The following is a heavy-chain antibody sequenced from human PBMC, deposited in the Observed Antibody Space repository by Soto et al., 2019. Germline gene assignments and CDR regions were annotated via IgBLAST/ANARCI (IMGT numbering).Heavy chain of an antibody. CDR3: ARVYGGGWSRDGYFDY. V-gene: IGHV1-69*02. Sequence: QVQLVQSGAEVKKPGSSVKVSCKASGGTFSSYTISWVRQAPGQGLEWMGRIIPILGIANYAQKFQGRVTITADKSTSTAYMELSSLRSEDTAVYYCARVYGGGWSRDGYFDYWGQGTLVTVSS. J-gene: IGHJ4*02. CDR2: IIPILGIA. D-gene: IGHD6-19*01. CDR1: GGTFSSYT.